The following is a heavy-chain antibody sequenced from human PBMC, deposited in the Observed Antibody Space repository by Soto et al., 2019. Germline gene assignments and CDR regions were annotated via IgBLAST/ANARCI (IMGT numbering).Heavy chain of an antibody. Sequence: SETLSLTCSLTGGSISSGYWTWIRQPPGKGLEWIGYIYYGGSINYNPSLKSRVIISVDTAKNQFSLRLSSVSAADTAVYYCTGAYYDVSGYSLDPWGQGTSVTVSS. CDR3: TGAYYDVSGYSLDP. V-gene: IGHV4-59*01. CDR2: IYYGGSI. D-gene: IGHD3-22*01. CDR1: GGSISSGY. J-gene: IGHJ5*02.